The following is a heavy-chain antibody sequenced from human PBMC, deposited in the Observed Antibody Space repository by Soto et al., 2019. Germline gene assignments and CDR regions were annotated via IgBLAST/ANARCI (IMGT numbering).Heavy chain of an antibody. D-gene: IGHD3-3*01. CDR3: ARDLWTY. V-gene: IGHV3-48*02. J-gene: IGHJ4*02. CDR1: GFTFSSYS. Sequence: PGGSLRLSCAASGFTFSSYSMKWVRQAPGKGLEWVSYISSNSRTMFYADSVKGRFTISRDNAKNSLYLQMSSLRDEDTAVYYCARDLWTYWGPGALVTVSS. CDR2: ISSNSRTM.